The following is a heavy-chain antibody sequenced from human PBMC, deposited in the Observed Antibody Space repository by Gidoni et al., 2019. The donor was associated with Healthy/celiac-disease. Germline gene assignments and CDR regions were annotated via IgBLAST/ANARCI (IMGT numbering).Heavy chain of an antibody. D-gene: IGHD3-10*01. V-gene: IGHV3-13*01. Sequence: EVQLVESGGVLVQPGGSLRLSCAASGFTFSSYDMHWVRQATGKGLEWVSAIGTAGDTYYPGSVKGRFTISRENAKNSLYLQMNSLRAGDTAVYYCARVNGDKDAFDIWGQGTMVTVSS. J-gene: IGHJ3*02. CDR3: ARVNGDKDAFDI. CDR1: GFTFSSYD. CDR2: IGTAGDT.